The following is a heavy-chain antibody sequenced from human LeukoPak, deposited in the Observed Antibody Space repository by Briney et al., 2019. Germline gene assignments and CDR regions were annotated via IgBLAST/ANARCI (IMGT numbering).Heavy chain of an antibody. V-gene: IGHV4-61*02. CDR2: IYTTGST. CDR1: GDSISSGSYY. J-gene: IGHJ4*02. D-gene: IGHD5/OR15-5a*01. CDR3: ARGSLGREVSAFFKN. Sequence: SETLSLTCSVSGDSISSGSYYWSWIRQPAGKGLEWIGRIYTTGSTNYNPSLKSRVTISVDTSENQFSLRLSSVTAADTAVYYCARGSLGREVSAFFKNWGQGILVTVSS.